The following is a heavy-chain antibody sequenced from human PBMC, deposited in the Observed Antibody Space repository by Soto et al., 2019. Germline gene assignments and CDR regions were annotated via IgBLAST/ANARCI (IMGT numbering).Heavy chain of an antibody. J-gene: IGHJ6*02. D-gene: IGHD1-20*01. V-gene: IGHV1-69*13. CDR3: AADPYNWNRDYYYYGMDV. CDR1: GGTFSSYA. CDR2: IIPIFGTA. Sequence: SVKVSCKASGGTFSSYAISWVRQAPGQGLEWMGGIIPIFGTANYAQKFQGRVTITADESTSKAYMELSSLRSENTAVYYCAADPYNWNRDYYYYGMDVWGQGTTVTVSS.